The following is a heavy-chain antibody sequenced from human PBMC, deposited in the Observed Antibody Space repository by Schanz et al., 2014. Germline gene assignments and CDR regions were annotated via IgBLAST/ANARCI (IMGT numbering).Heavy chain of an antibody. D-gene: IGHD1-26*01. CDR3: ARGGVVTPHFEH. V-gene: IGHV1-46*01. Sequence: QVQLVQSGAEVKKPGASVKVSCKASGYTFTTYYMHWVRQAPGQGLEYMAVINPTGGNTAYAQKFQGRVTLTRDTSTSTVYMDLSSLRAEDAAVYYCARGGVVTPHFEHWGQGTLVSVSS. CDR2: INPTGGNT. J-gene: IGHJ4*02. CDR1: GYTFTTYY.